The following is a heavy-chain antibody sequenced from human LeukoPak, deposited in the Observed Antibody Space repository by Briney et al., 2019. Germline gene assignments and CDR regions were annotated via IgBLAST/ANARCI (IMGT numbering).Heavy chain of an antibody. CDR2: ISGSGGST. Sequence: GGSLRLSCAASGFTVSSNYMSWVRQAPGKGLEWVSAISGSGGSTYYADSVKGRFTISRDNSKNTLYPQMNSLRAEDTAVYYCAKPNVLLWFGELSGMDVWGQGTTVTVSS. CDR3: AKPNVLLWFGELSGMDV. J-gene: IGHJ6*02. V-gene: IGHV3-23*01. D-gene: IGHD3-10*01. CDR1: GFTVSSNY.